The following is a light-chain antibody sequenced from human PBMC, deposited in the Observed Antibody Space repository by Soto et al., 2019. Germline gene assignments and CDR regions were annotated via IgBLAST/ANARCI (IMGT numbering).Light chain of an antibody. CDR2: GAS. CDR1: QSVSSN. Sequence: EIVMTQSPATLSVSPGERATLSCRVSQSVSSNVAWYQQKRGQAPRLLIYGASTRATGLPDRISGSGSGTEFTLTISSLQSEDFAVYHCQQYNDWPLTFGGGTKVEIK. CDR3: QQYNDWPLT. V-gene: IGKV3-15*01. J-gene: IGKJ4*01.